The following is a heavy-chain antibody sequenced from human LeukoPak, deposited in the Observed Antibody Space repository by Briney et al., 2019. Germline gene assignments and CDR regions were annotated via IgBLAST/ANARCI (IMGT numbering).Heavy chain of an antibody. D-gene: IGHD3-10*01. CDR3: ARGGGSGTAFDY. CDR2: ISAYNGNT. Sequence: ASVKVSCKASGYTFTSYGISWVRQAPGHGLEWMGWISAYNGNTNYAQNFQGRVTMTTDTSTSTAYMELRSLTSDDTDVYDCARGGGSGTAFDYWGQGTLVTVSS. J-gene: IGHJ4*02. CDR1: GYTFTSYG. V-gene: IGHV1-18*01.